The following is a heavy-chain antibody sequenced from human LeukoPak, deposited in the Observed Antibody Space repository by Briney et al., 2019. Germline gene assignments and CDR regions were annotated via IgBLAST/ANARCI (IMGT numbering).Heavy chain of an antibody. D-gene: IGHD3-3*01. V-gene: IGHV3-74*01. CDR1: GFTFSSYS. CDR2: INTDGSST. CDR3: ARDLLEYYDFWSGYHGGFDP. J-gene: IGHJ5*02. Sequence: GGSLRLSCAASGFTFSSYSMNWVRQAPGKGLVWVSRINTDGSSTSYADSVKGRFTISRDNAKNTLYLQMNSLRAEDTAVYYCARDLLEYYDFWSGYHGGFDPWGQGTLVTVSS.